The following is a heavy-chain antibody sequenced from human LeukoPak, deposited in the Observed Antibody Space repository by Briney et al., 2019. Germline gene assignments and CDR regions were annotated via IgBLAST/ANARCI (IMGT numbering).Heavy chain of an antibody. CDR3: MRTYCSSTSCHYFDY. V-gene: IGHV4-4*02. Sequence: SGTLSLTCAVSGASISSTNWWRWARQPPGKGLEWIGEIYHAGTTNYNPSLESRVTISVDNSRNQFSLKLTSVTAADTALYYCMRTYCSSTSCHYFDYWGQGTLVTVSS. D-gene: IGHD2-2*01. J-gene: IGHJ4*02. CDR2: IYHAGTT. CDR1: GASISSTNW.